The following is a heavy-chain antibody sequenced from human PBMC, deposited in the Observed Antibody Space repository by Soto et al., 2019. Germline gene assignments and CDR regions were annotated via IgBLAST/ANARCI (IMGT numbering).Heavy chain of an antibody. Sequence: SVKVSCKASGGTFSSYAISWVRQAPGQGLEWMGGIIPIFGTANYAQKFQGRVTITADESTSTAYMELSSLRSEDTAVYYCARVASIAVAPLDYWGQGTLVTSPQ. J-gene: IGHJ4*02. CDR2: IIPIFGTA. V-gene: IGHV1-69*13. D-gene: IGHD6-19*01. CDR3: ARVASIAVAPLDY. CDR1: GGTFSSYA.